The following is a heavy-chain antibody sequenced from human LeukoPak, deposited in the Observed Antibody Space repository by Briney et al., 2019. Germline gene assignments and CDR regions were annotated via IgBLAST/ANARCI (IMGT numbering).Heavy chain of an antibody. CDR3: ARHLTGSSFDY. CDR1: GGSISSSSYF. J-gene: IGHJ4*02. Sequence: SSETLSLTCTVSGGSISSSSYFWGWIRQPPGKGLEWIGSMCSSGGTCYNPPLKSRLTISVDTSKNQFSLKLSSVTAADTAVYYCARHLTGSSFDYWGQGTLVTVSS. CDR2: MCSSGGT. D-gene: IGHD2-8*02. V-gene: IGHV4-39*01.